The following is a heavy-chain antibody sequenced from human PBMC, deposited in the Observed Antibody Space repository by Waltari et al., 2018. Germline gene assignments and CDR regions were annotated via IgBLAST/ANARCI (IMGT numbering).Heavy chain of an antibody. CDR1: RGPLSSEIHY. CDR2: IFSRGGT. D-gene: IGHD6-19*01. J-gene: IGHJ5*01. V-gene: IGHV4-61*02. Sequence: QLRLQESGPGVVKPSETLSLTCTVSRGPLSSEIHYWGWVRQYPAGGGREWIGRIFSRGGTKYNPSVNGRATLAVDAARQQFSLRLTSVTAADTAVYFCARHVAMAGKEHFDRWGQGSLVIVS. CDR3: ARHVAMAGKEHFDR.